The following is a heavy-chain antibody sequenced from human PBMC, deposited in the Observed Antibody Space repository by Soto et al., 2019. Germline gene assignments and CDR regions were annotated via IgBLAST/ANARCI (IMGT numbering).Heavy chain of an antibody. CDR3: AVYRASSAY. CDR2: TRNKANSYTT. D-gene: IGHD6-19*01. V-gene: IGHV3-72*01. J-gene: IGHJ4*02. CDR1: GFTFSDHY. Sequence: GGSLRLSCAASGFTFSDHYMDWVRQAPGKGLEWVGRTRNKANSYTTEYAASVKGRFTISRDDSKNSLYLQMNSLKTEDTAVYYCAVYRASSAYWGQGTLVTVSS.